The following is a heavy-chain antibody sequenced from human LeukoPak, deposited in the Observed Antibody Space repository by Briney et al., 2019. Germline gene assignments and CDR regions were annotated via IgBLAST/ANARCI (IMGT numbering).Heavy chain of an antibody. V-gene: IGHV4-39*01. CDR3: ARRDSYSSGYYYFDY. J-gene: IGHJ4*02. Sequence: SETLSLTCTVSGGSISSSSYYWGWIRQPPGKGLDWIGIINYRGNTYYNPSLKSRVTISVDTSKNQFSLKLSSVTAANTAVYYCARRDSYSSGYYYFDYWGQGTLVTVSS. CDR1: GGSISSSSYY. D-gene: IGHD3-22*01. CDR2: INYRGNT.